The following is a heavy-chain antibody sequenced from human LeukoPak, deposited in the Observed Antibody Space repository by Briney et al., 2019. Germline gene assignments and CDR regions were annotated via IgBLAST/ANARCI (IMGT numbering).Heavy chain of an antibody. CDR3: AKDIHLMSGEFDP. D-gene: IGHD2-21*01. J-gene: IGHJ5*02. CDR1: GFTFSSYA. Sequence: GGSLRLSCAASGFTFSSYAMTWVRLAPGKGLEWVSAISGSGGSTYYADSVKGRFTISRDNSKNTLYLQMNSLRAEDTAVYYCAKDIHLMSGEFDPWGQGTLVTVSS. V-gene: IGHV3-23*01. CDR2: ISGSGGST.